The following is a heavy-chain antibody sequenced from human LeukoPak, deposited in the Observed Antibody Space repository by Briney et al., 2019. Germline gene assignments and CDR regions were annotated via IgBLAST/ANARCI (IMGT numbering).Heavy chain of an antibody. J-gene: IGHJ3*02. CDR1: GGTFSSYA. Sequence: SVKVSCKASGGTFSSYAISWVRQAPGQGLEWMGGIIPIFGTANYAQKFQGRVTITADESTSTAYMELSSLRSEDTAVYYCARAYYYDSSGPFDAFDIWGQGTMVTVSS. D-gene: IGHD3-22*01. CDR2: IIPIFGTA. V-gene: IGHV1-69*13. CDR3: ARAYYYDSSGPFDAFDI.